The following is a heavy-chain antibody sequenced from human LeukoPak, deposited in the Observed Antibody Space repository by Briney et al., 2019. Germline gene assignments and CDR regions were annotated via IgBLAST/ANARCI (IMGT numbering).Heavy chain of an antibody. D-gene: IGHD6-19*01. CDR2: ISSSSSYI. V-gene: IGHV3-21*01. J-gene: IGHJ3*02. CDR1: GFTFSTYV. CDR3: ARYGLAAFDI. Sequence: GGSLRLSCAASGFTFSTYVMVWVRQAPGKGLEWVSSISSSSSYIYYADSVKGRFTISRDNAKNSLYLQMNSLRAEDTAVYYCARYGLAAFDIWGQGTMVTVSS.